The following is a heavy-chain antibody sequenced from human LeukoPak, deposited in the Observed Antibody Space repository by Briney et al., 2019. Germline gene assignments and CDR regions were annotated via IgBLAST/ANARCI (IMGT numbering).Heavy chain of an antibody. CDR2: IYHSGST. Sequence: SETLSLTCAVSGGSISSGGYSWSWIRQPPGKGLEWIGYIYHSGSTYYNPSLKSRVTISVDRSENQFSLKLSSVTAADTAVYYCARAIVVGYFDYWGQGTLVTVSS. V-gene: IGHV4-30-2*01. CDR1: GGSISSGGYS. J-gene: IGHJ4*02. D-gene: IGHD3-22*01. CDR3: ARAIVVGYFDY.